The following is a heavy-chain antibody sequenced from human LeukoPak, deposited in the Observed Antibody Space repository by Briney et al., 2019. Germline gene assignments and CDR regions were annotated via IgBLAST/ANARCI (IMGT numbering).Heavy chain of an antibody. CDR3: ARGAYYYDSSGYCSD. D-gene: IGHD3-22*01. CDR1: GFTFSSYG. CDR2: ISSSSSYI. Sequence: GGSLRLSCAASGFTFSSYGMNWVRQAPGKGLEWVSSISSSSSYIYYADSVKGRFTISRDNAKNSLYLQMNSLRAEDTAVYYCARGAYYYDSSGYCSDWGQGTLVTVSS. J-gene: IGHJ4*02. V-gene: IGHV3-21*01.